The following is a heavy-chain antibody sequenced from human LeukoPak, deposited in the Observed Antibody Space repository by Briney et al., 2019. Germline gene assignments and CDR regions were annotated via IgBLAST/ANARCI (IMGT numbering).Heavy chain of an antibody. CDR1: GFTVITND. V-gene: IGHV3-53*01. D-gene: IGHD1-14*01. CDR3: ARGVEPLAANTLAY. J-gene: IGHJ4*02. Sequence: PGGSLRLSCAASGFTVITNDMTRVRQAPGKGLEWVSVLYSDGNTKYADSVQGRFTISRDNSKNTLYLEMNSLSPDDTAAYYCARGVEPLAANTLAYWGQGTLVTVSS. CDR2: LYSDGNT.